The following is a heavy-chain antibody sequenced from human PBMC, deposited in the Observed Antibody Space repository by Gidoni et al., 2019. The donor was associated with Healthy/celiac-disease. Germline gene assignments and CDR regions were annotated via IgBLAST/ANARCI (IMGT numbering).Heavy chain of an antibody. J-gene: IGHJ4*02. CDR3: AKGGSFDY. CDR1: GFTFSSSA. V-gene: IGHV3-23*01. Sequence: EVQLLESGGGVVQPGVSVRLSCAASGFTFSSSAMSWVRQAPGKGLGWVSAISGSGGIAYYADSVKGRFTISRENSKTTLYLQMISLRAEDTAVYYGAKGGSFDYWGQGTLVTVSS. D-gene: IGHD2-15*01. CDR2: ISGSGGIA.